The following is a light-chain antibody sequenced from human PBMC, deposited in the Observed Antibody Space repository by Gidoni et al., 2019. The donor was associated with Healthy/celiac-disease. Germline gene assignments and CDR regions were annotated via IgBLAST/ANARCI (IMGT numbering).Light chain of an antibody. CDR3: QQSYRPPYS. CDR1: QSISSY. CDR2: AAS. Sequence: DIQMTQSPSSLSASVGDRVTITCRASQSISSYLNWYHQKPGKAPKLLIYAASSLQSGVPSRFSGSGPGKDFRLTTRSLKPEDFATYYCQQSYRPPYSFGQGTKLEIK. J-gene: IGKJ2*03. V-gene: IGKV1-39*01.